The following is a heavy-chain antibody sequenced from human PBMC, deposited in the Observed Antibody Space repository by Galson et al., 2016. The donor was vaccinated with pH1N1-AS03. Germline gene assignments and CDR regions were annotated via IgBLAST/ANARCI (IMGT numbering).Heavy chain of an antibody. D-gene: IGHD5-24*01. CDR2: ILNSGTT. J-gene: IGHJ4*02. CDR3: TRGIDAYKAGNY. V-gene: IGHV4-59*02. Sequence: SETLSLTCTVSGASVSRDYWSWVRQPPGKRLEWIGCILNSGTTMYNPSLNSRVTMSLDTSKNQFSLILSSVSAADTAFYYCTRGIDAYKAGNYWGQGTLVTVSS. CDR1: GASVSRDY.